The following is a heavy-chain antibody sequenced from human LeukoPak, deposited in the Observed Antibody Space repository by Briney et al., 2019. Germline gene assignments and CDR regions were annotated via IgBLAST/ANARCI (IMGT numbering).Heavy chain of an antibody. V-gene: IGHV3-11*01. CDR2: ISSSTNTI. Sequence: GGSLRLSCAASGFTFSDHYMSWIRQAPGKGLEWVSYISSSTNTIKYSDSVKGRFTISRDNAKNSLYLQTNSLRAEDTAVYYCVRGSYPLDYWGQGTLVTVSS. CDR1: GFTFSDHY. CDR3: VRGSYPLDY. J-gene: IGHJ4*02.